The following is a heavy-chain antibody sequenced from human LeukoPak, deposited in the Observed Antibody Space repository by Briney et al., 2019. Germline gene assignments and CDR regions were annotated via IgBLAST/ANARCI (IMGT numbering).Heavy chain of an antibody. CDR3: AKSPHYYDSSGYYDY. CDR1: GFTFSSYA. V-gene: IGHV3-23*01. J-gene: IGHJ4*02. CDR2: ISGSGGST. Sequence: GGSLRLSCAASGFTFSSYAMSWVRQAPGKGLEWVSAISGSGGSTYYADSVKGRFTISRDNSKNTLYLQMNGLRAEDTAVYYCAKSPHYYDSSGYYDYWGQGTLVTVSS. D-gene: IGHD3-22*01.